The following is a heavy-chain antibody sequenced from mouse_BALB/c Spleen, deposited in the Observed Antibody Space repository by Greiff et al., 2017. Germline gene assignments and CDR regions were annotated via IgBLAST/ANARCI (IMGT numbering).Heavy chain of an antibody. CDR3: ARGNGNYVAWFAY. D-gene: IGHD2-1*01. CDR2: ISYDGSN. V-gene: IGHV3-6*02. Sequence: EVQLVESGPGLVKPSQSLSLTCSVTGYSITSCYYWNWIRQFPGNKLEWMGYISYDGSNNYNPSLKNRISITRDTSKNQFFLKLNSVTTEDTATYYCARGNGNYVAWFAYWGQGTLVTVSA. J-gene: IGHJ3*01. CDR1: GYSITSCYY.